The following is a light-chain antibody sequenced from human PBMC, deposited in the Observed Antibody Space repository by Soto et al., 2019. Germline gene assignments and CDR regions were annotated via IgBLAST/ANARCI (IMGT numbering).Light chain of an antibody. V-gene: IGLV2-8*01. CDR3: TSYAGSNLWV. J-gene: IGLJ3*02. Sequence: QSVLTQPPSASGSPGQSVTISCTGTSSDVGAYNYVSWYQQYPGKAPKLMIYEVNKRPSGVPDRFSGSKSGKTASLTVSGLQPEGEGDYHFTSYAGSNLWVFGGGTKLTVL. CDR2: EVN. CDR1: SSDVGAYNY.